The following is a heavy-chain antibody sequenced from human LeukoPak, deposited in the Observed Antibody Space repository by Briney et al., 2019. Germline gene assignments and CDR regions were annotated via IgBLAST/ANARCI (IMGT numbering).Heavy chain of an antibody. Sequence: PSQTLSLTCTVSGGSISSYYWSWIRQPPGKGLEWIGYIYYSGSTNYNPSLKSRVTISVDTSKNQFSLKLSSVTAADTAVYYCASYSYYYDSSGYFDYWGQGTLVTVSS. CDR1: GGSISSYY. J-gene: IGHJ4*02. D-gene: IGHD3-22*01. V-gene: IGHV4-59*01. CDR2: IYYSGST. CDR3: ASYSYYYDSSGYFDY.